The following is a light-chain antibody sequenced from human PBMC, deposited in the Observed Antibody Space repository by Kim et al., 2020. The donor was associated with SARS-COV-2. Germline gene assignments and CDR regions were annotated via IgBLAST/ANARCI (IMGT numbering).Light chain of an antibody. V-gene: IGKV1-33*01. Sequence: SLSASVGDRVTITCQASQDISNYLNWYQQKPGKAPKLLIYDASNLETGVPSRFSGSGSGTDFTFTISSLQPEDIATYYCQQYDNLTFGGGTKVEI. CDR1: QDISNY. J-gene: IGKJ4*01. CDR2: DAS. CDR3: QQYDNLT.